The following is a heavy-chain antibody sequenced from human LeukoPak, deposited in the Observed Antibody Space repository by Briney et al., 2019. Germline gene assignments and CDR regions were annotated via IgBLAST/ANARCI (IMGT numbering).Heavy chain of an antibody. V-gene: IGHV3-21*01. J-gene: IGHJ4*02. CDR1: GFTFSSYS. Sequence: PGGSLRLSCAASGFTFSSYSMNWVRQAPGKGLEWVSSISSSSSYIYYADSVKGRFTISRDNAKNSLYLQMNSLRAEDTAVYYCARSQEGYCSSTSCPLDYWGQGTLVTVSS. D-gene: IGHD2-2*01. CDR2: ISSSSSYI. CDR3: ARSQEGYCSSTSCPLDY.